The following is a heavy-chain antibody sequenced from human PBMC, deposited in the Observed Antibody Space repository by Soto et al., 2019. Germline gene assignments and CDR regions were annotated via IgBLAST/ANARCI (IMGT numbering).Heavy chain of an antibody. J-gene: IGHJ4*02. CDR1: GGGTSSYS. D-gene: IGHD3-16*02. Sequence: GGGTSSYSRWSVHQDPGQGLEWMGRIIPILGIANYAQKFQGRVTITADKSTSTAYMELSSLRSEDTAVYYCARITFGGVIASDYWGQGTLVTVS. V-gene: IGHV1-69*02. CDR2: IIPILGIA. CDR3: ARITFGGVIASDY.